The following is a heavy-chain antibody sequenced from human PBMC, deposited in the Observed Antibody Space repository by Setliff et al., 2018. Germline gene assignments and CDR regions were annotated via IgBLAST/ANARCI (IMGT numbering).Heavy chain of an antibody. CDR3: AKDRVPDGKWDFDS. CDR2: VDQGANT. J-gene: IGHJ4*02. D-gene: IGHD2-8*01. Sequence: QTGGSLRLSCVASGFTFGAYTLTWVRQAPGKGLEFVSGVDQGANTYYGDSVKGRFTISRDNSQNTVYLQMTNPRVEDTAIYYCAKDRVPDGKWDFDSSGPGIQVTVSS. V-gene: IGHV3-23*01. CDR1: GFTFGAYT.